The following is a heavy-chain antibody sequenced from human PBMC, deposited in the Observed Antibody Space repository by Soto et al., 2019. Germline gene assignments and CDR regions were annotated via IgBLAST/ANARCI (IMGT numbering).Heavy chain of an antibody. D-gene: IGHD2-15*01. Sequence: QVQLVESGGGVVQPGRSLRLSCAASGFTFSSYGMHWVRQAPGKGLEWVAVISYDGSNKYYADSVKGRFTISRDNSKNTLYLQMNSLRAEDTAVYYCAKDRLARVVVAPYDYWGQGTLVTVSS. V-gene: IGHV3-30*18. CDR3: AKDRLARVVVAPYDY. J-gene: IGHJ4*02. CDR2: ISYDGSNK. CDR1: GFTFSSYG.